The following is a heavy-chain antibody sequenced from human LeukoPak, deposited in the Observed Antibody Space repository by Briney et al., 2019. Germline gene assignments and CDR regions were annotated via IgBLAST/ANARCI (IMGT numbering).Heavy chain of an antibody. Sequence: GGSLRLSCAASGFTFSSYGMHWVRQAPGKGLEWVAVIWYDGSNKYYADSVKGRFTISRDNSKNTLYLQMNSLRAEDTAVYYCAKVDPPIIAGARGDAFDIWGQGTMVTVSS. CDR3: AKVDPPIIAGARGDAFDI. CDR2: IWYDGSNK. J-gene: IGHJ3*02. CDR1: GFTFSSYG. D-gene: IGHD6-25*01. V-gene: IGHV3-33*06.